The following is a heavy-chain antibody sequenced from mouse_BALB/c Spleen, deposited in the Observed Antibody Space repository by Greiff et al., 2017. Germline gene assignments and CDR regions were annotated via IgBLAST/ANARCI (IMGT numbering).Heavy chain of an antibody. Sequence: ESGPGLVKPSQSLSLTCTVTGYSITSDYAWNWIRQFPGNKLEWMGYISYSGSTSYNPSLKSRISITRDTSKNQFFLQLNSVTTEDTATYYCARATTVVDWYFDVWGAGTTVTVSS. J-gene: IGHJ1*01. CDR3: ARATTVVDWYFDV. D-gene: IGHD1-1*01. CDR1: GYSITSDYA. CDR2: ISYSGST. V-gene: IGHV3-2*02.